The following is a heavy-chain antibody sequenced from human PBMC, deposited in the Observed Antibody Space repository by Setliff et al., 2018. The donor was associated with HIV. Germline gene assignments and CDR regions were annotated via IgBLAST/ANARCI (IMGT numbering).Heavy chain of an antibody. Sequence: PGGSLRLSCAASGFTFSGYDMHWVRQPTGKGLEWVSAIGRAGDTYYPGSVKGRFTISRENAKNSLYLQMNSLRAEDTAVYYCAREVVDRVTTAWYFDLWGRGILGTVSS. V-gene: IGHV3-13*01. J-gene: IGHJ2*01. CDR3: AREVVDRVTTAWYFDL. CDR2: IGRAGDT. CDR1: GFTFSGYD. D-gene: IGHD5-12*01.